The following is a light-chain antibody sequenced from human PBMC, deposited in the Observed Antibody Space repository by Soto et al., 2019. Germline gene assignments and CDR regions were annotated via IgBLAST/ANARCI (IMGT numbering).Light chain of an antibody. CDR3: QQYKSWPLT. J-gene: IGKJ4*01. CDR1: QSVGSN. V-gene: IGKV3-15*01. Sequence: EIVMTQSPATLSASPGERATLSCRASQSVGSNLAWYQQKPGQAPRLLISGASTRATGIPARFSGSGPGTEFILTISSLQSEDFAVYYCQQYKSWPLTFGGGTKVEIK. CDR2: GAS.